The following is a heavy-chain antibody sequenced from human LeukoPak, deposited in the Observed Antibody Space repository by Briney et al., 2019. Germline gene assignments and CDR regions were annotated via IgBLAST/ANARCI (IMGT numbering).Heavy chain of an antibody. CDR1: GYTFTGYY. V-gene: IGHV1-2*02. Sequence: ASVKVSCKASGYTFTGYYMHWVRQAPGQGLEWMGWINPNSGGTNYAQKFQGRVTMTRDTSISTAYMELSRLRSDDTAVYYCADGTAAASLTAYWGQAPLVVVSP. D-gene: IGHD6-13*01. CDR3: ADGTAAASLTAY. J-gene: IGHJ1*01. CDR2: INPNSGGT.